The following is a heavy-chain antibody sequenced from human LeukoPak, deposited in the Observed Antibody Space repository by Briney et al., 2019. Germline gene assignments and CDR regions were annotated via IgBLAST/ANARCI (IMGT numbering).Heavy chain of an antibody. CDR3: ASASSSWYFRI. CDR2: IIPILGIA. D-gene: IGHD6-13*01. Sequence: SVKVSCKASGGTFSSYAISWVRQAPGQGLEWMGRIIPILGIANYAQKFQGRVTITADKSTSTAYMELSSLRSEDTAVYYCASASSSWYFRIWGQGTMVTVSS. V-gene: IGHV1-69*04. J-gene: IGHJ3*02. CDR1: GGTFSSYA.